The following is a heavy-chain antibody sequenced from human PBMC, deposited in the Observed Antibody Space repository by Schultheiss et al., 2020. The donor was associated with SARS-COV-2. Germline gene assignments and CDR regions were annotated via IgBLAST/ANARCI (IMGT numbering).Heavy chain of an antibody. V-gene: IGHV3-30*15. D-gene: IGHD6-19*01. CDR2: ISYDGSNK. J-gene: IGHJ4*02. CDR3: ARDNAVAGSFDY. Sequence: GGSLRLSCAASGFTFSSYAMHWVRQAPGKGLEWVAVISYDGSNKYYADSVKGRFTISRDNSKNTLYLQMGSLRAEDMAVYYCARDNAVAGSFDYWGQGTLVTVSS. CDR1: GFTFSSYA.